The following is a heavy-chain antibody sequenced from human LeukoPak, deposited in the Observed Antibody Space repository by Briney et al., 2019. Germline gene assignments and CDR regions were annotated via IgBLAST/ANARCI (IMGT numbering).Heavy chain of an antibody. Sequence: PSETLSLTCTVSGYSISSGYYWGWIRQPPGEGLEWIGSIYHSGSTYYNPSLKSRVTISVDTSKNQFSLKLSSVTAADTAVYYCARDGDIAAAGGYYFDYWGQGTLVTVSS. J-gene: IGHJ4*02. D-gene: IGHD6-13*01. V-gene: IGHV4-38-2*02. CDR3: ARDGDIAAAGGYYFDY. CDR2: IYHSGST. CDR1: GYSISSGYY.